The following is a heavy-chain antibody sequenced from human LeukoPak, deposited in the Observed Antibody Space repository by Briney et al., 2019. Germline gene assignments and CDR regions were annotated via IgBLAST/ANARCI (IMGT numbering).Heavy chain of an antibody. D-gene: IGHD1-26*01. J-gene: IGHJ4*02. Sequence: PGGSLRLSCALSGFTFSNYAMYWVRQAPGKGRENVAGIGSNGDSTYYANSVKGRFTISRDNSKNTLFLQMGSLRAEDMAVYYCARGNVVGATRPFDYWGQGTLVTVSS. CDR3: ARGNVVGATRPFDY. V-gene: IGHV3-64*01. CDR2: IGSNGDST. CDR1: GFTFSNYA.